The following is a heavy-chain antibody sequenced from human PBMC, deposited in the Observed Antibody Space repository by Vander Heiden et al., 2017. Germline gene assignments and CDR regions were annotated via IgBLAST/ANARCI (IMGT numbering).Heavy chain of an antibody. V-gene: IGHV3-9*01. CDR2: ISWNSGSI. D-gene: IGHD3-9*01. CDR3: AKGNDDDSVTGALFDL. J-gene: IGHJ2*01. CDR1: GFTFDDYA. Sequence: EVQLVESGGGLVQPGRFLRLSCSASGFTFDDYAMHWVRQAPGKGLEGVSGISWNSGSIGYADSVKGRFTISRDNAKNSRDLKMNSMRAEETALYYCAKGNDDDSVTGALFDLWGRGTLVTVSS.